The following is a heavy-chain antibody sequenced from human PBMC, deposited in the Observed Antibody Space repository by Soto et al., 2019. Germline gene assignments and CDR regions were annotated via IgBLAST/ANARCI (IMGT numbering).Heavy chain of an antibody. J-gene: IGHJ4*02. CDR3: ASCNYDYGDYPVYFDY. CDR1: GGSISSGGYY. V-gene: IGHV4-31*03. D-gene: IGHD4-17*01. Sequence: PSETLSLTCTVSGGSISSGGYYWSWIRQHPGKGLEWIGYIYYSGSTYYNPSLKSRVTISVDTSKNQFSLKLSSVTAADTAVYYCASCNYDYGDYPVYFDYWGQGTLVTVSS. CDR2: IYYSGST.